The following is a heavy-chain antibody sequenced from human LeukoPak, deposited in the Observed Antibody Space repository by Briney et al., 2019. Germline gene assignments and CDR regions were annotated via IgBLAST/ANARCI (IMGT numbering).Heavy chain of an antibody. CDR3: ARVTGYMIGDYFDY. CDR1: GGSISSSNW. D-gene: IGHD3-22*01. J-gene: IGHJ4*02. V-gene: IGHV4-4*02. Sequence: SETLSLTCAVSGGSISSSNWWSWVRQPPGKGLEWIGEIYHSGSTNYNPSLKSRVTISVDKSKNQFSLKLSSMTAADTAVYYCARVTGYMIGDYFDYWGQGTLVTVSS. CDR2: IYHSGST.